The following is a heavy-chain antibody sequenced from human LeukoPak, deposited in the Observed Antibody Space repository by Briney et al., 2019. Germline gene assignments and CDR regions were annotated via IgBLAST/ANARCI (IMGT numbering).Heavy chain of an antibody. CDR2: IKSKTDGGTT. CDR3: TTDLYYYDSSGYYFDAFDI. D-gene: IGHD3-22*01. Sequence: GGSLRLSCAASGFTFSSYWMSWVRQAPGKGLEWVGRIKSKTDGGTTDYAAPVKGRFTISRDDSKNTLYLQMNSLKTEDTAVYYCTTDLYYYDSSGYYFDAFDIWGQGTMVTVSS. J-gene: IGHJ3*02. V-gene: IGHV3-15*01. CDR1: GFTFSSYW.